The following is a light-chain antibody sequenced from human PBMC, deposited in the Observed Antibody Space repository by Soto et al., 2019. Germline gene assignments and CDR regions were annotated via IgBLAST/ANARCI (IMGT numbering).Light chain of an antibody. CDR2: GAS. CDR1: QSVSGSY. Sequence: EIVLTQSPGTLSLSPGERATLSCRASQSVSGSYLAWYQQKPGQAPRLLIYGASSRATGIPDRFSGSGSGTDFTLTISRLEPEDFAVYYCQQYCTSPITFGQGTRLEI. J-gene: IGKJ5*01. V-gene: IGKV3-20*01. CDR3: QQYCTSPIT.